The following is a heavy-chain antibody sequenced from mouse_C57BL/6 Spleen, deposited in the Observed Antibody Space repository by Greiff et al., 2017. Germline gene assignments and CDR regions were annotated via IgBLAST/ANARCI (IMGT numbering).Heavy chain of an antibody. V-gene: IGHV1-15*01. Sequence: QVQLKESGAELVRPGASVTLSCKASGYTFTDYEMHWVKQTPVHGLEWIGAIDPETGGTAYNQKFKGKAILTADKSSSTAYMELRSLTSEDSAVYYCTRSGTTVVDWYFDVWGTGTTVTVSS. D-gene: IGHD1-1*01. CDR2: IDPETGGT. CDR1: GYTFTDYE. J-gene: IGHJ1*03. CDR3: TRSGTTVVDWYFDV.